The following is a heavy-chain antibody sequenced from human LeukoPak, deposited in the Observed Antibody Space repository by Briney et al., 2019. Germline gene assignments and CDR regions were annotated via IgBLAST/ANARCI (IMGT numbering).Heavy chain of an antibody. Sequence: ASVKVSCKASGYTFTGYYMHWVRQAPGQGLEWMGWINPNSGGTNYAQKFQGRVTMTRDTSISTAYMELSRLRSDDTAVYYCARAANLGYCSSTSCYKINNGFDPQGQVTLVTVSS. J-gene: IGHJ5*02. CDR3: ARAANLGYCSSTSCYKINNGFDP. CDR1: GYTFTGYY. V-gene: IGHV1-2*02. CDR2: INPNSGGT. D-gene: IGHD2-2*02.